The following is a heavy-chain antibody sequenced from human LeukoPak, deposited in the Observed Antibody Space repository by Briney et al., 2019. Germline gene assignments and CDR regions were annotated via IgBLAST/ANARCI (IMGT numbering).Heavy chain of an antibody. D-gene: IGHD1-1*01. CDR2: ITSDGSNT. CDR3: ARGGRIQLERRGYFDY. CDR1: GFTFSSYA. Sequence: GGSLRLSCEASGFTFSSYAMSWVRQAPGKGLVWVSRITSDGSNTNYADSVKGRFTISRDNAKNTLYLHMNSLRAEDTAVYYCARGGRIQLERRGYFDYWGQGTLVTVSS. J-gene: IGHJ4*02. V-gene: IGHV3-74*01.